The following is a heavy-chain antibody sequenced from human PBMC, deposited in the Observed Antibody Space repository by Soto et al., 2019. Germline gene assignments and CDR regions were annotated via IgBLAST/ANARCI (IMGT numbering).Heavy chain of an antibody. V-gene: IGHV4-4*07. CDR2: IDSSGST. CDR3: ARNSYSSSWDYFAS. D-gene: IGHD6-13*01. J-gene: IGHJ4*02. Sequence: AGKGREWVGRIDSSGSTSYNPSLKSRVTMSADKSISTAYLQWSSLKASDTAMYYCARNSYSSSWDYFASLGQGTLVTVSS.